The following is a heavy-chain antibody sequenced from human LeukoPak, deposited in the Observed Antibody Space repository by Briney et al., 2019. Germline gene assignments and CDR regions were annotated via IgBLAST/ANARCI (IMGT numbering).Heavy chain of an antibody. V-gene: IGHV3-66*01. CDR3: VTYQLLLYGFDY. J-gene: IGHJ4*02. D-gene: IGHD2-2*01. CDR1: GFTVSSNY. Sequence: GGSLRLSCAASGFTVSSNYMSWVRQAPGKGLEWVSMFYSGGSTFYADSVKGRFTIARDSSKNTLYLQMNTLRAEDTAVYYCVTYQLLLYGFDYWGQGTLVTVSS. CDR2: FYSGGST.